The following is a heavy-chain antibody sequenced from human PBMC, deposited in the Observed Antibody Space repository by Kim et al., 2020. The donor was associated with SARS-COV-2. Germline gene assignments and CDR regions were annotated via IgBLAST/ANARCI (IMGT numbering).Heavy chain of an antibody. J-gene: IGHJ4*02. CDR3: ARDGGRGSSSSFDY. Sequence: ADSVKGRFTISRDNSKNTLYLEMNSLRAEDTAVYYCARDGGRGSSSSFDYWGQGTLVTVSS. V-gene: IGHV3-30*01. D-gene: IGHD6-6*01.